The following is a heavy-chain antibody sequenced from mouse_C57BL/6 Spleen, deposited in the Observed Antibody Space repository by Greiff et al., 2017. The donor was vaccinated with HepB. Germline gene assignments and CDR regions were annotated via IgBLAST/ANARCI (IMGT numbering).Heavy chain of an antibody. D-gene: IGHD4-1*02. J-gene: IGHJ4*01. CDR1: GFTFSSYA. CDR3: ARDSSTGKGAMDY. CDR2: ISDGGSYT. Sequence: EVKLVESGGGLVKPGGSLKLSCAASGFTFSSYAMSWVRQTPEKRLEWVATISDGGSYTYYPDNVKGRFTISRDNAKNNLYLQMSHLKSEDTAMYYCARDSSTGKGAMDYWGQGTSVTVSS. V-gene: IGHV5-4*01.